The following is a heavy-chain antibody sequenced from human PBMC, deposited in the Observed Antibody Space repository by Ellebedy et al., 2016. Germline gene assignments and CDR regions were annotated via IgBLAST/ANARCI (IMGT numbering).Heavy chain of an antibody. V-gene: IGHV3-23*01. Sequence: GESLKISXAASGFTFSNYAMSWVRQAPGKGLEWVSGIINSGGSTYYAESVKGRFTISRDNFKKTLCLQMNSLRAEDTAVYYCAKTPGSGSPPVDFDYWGQGTLVTVSS. CDR3: AKTPGSGSPPVDFDY. CDR1: GFTFSNYA. D-gene: IGHD3-10*01. J-gene: IGHJ4*02. CDR2: IINSGGST.